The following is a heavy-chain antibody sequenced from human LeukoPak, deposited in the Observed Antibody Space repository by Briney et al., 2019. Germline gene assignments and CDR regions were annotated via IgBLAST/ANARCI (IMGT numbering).Heavy chain of an antibody. CDR3: ARVYGYNYWYFDI. CDR2: IYTSGST. V-gene: IGHV4-4*07. CDR1: GGSSSNYY. Sequence: KPSETLSLTCTVSGGSSSNYYWSWIRQPAGKGLEWIGRIYTSGSTNYNPSLKSRVTISGDTSKSQFSLKLSSVTAADTAVYYCARVYGYNYWYFDIWGRGTLVTVSS. D-gene: IGHD5-24*01. J-gene: IGHJ2*01.